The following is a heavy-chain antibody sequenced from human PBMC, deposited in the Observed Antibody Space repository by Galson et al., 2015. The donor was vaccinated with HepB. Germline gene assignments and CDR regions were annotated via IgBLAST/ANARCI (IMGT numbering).Heavy chain of an antibody. J-gene: IGHJ3*01. D-gene: IGHD3-22*01. Sequence: SLRLSCAASGFTFSTYAMTWVRQSPGKGLEWLSIISGNGGTTYYADSVKGRFTISRDNSKNTLFLQMNSLRGDDTAVYFCGKLNYYDSSGYSTKRGAPDVWGQGTMVIVSS. CDR3: GKLNYYDSSGYSTKRGAPDV. CDR1: GFTFSTYA. V-gene: IGHV3-23*01. CDR2: ISGNGGTT.